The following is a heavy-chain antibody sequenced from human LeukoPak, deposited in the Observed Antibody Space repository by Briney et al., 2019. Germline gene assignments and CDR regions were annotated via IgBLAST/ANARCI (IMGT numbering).Heavy chain of an antibody. J-gene: IGHJ3*02. Sequence: SETLSLTCTVSGVSISSSNSYWGWIRQPPGKGLEWIGSIYYSGNTYYNASLKSQVSISIDTSKNQFSLRLTSVTAADTAVYYCARTHRRGSFKQWGNAFDIWGQGTMVTVSS. D-gene: IGHD1-26*01. CDR2: IYYSGNT. CDR3: ARTHRRGSFKQWGNAFDI. V-gene: IGHV4-39*01. CDR1: GVSISSSNSY.